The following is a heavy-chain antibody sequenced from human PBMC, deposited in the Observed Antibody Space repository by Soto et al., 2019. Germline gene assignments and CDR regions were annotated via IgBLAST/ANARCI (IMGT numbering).Heavy chain of an antibody. D-gene: IGHD3-10*01. V-gene: IGHV4-34*01. CDR1: GGSFSGYY. CDR3: ARRRHPLGHGSGSYGY. CDR2: INHSGST. Sequence: QVQLQQWGAGLLKPSETLSLTCAVYGGSFSGYYWSWIRQPPGMGLEWIGEINHSGSTNYNPSLKSRVTISVDTSKNQFSLKLSSVTAADTAVYYCARRRHPLGHGSGSYGYWGQGTLVTVSS. J-gene: IGHJ4*02.